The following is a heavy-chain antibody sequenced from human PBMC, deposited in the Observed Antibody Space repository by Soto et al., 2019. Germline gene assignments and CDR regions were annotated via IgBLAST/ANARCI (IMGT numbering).Heavy chain of an antibody. V-gene: IGHV3-15*07. D-gene: IGHD6-19*01. CDR2: IKSISDGETT. CDR1: GFTFSHAW. Sequence: LLVESGGGFVQPGGSLRLSCVASGFTFSHAWMDWVRQAPGKGLEWVGRIKSISDGETTNYAASVSGRFTISRDDSKNTLFLHVNSLKTEDTGVYYCTRRIAVAGTYYFDYWGQGNLVTVSS. CDR3: TRRIAVAGTYYFDY. J-gene: IGHJ4*02.